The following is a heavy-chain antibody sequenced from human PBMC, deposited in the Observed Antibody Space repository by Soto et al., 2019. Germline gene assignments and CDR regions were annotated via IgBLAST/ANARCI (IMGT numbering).Heavy chain of an antibody. D-gene: IGHD2-21*02. CDR2: IIPIFGTA. Sequence: SVKVSCKASGGTFSSYAISWVRQAPGQGLEWMGGIIPIFGTANYAQKFQERVTITRDMSTSTVYMELSSLRSEDTAVYYCAADRTYCGGDCYVDWGQGTLVTVSS. J-gene: IGHJ4*02. V-gene: IGHV1-69*05. CDR1: GGTFSSYA. CDR3: AADRTYCGGDCYVD.